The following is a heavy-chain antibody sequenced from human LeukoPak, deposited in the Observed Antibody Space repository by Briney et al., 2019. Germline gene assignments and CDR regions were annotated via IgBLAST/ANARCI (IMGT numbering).Heavy chain of an antibody. J-gene: IGHJ5*02. CDR3: ARLQGGYRFDP. CDR2: IYYSGST. V-gene: IGHV4-34*01. CDR1: GGSLNGHY. D-gene: IGHD3-22*01. Sequence: EPSETLSLTCAVYGGSLNGHYWSWIRQPPGKGLEWIGSIYYSGSTYYNPSLKSRVTISVDTSKNQFSLKLSSVTAADTAVYYCARLQGGYRFDP.